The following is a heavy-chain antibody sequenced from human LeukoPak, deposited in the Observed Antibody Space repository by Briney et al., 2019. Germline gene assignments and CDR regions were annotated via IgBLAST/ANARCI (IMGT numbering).Heavy chain of an antibody. D-gene: IGHD3-22*01. Sequence: GRSLRLSWVASGFTFSSYGMHWVRPAPGQWPEWEAVTWYDGSNKYYADSVKGRFTISRDNSKNTLYLQMNSLRAEDTAVYYCARDRSSGYYYGGGPSGYWGQGTLVTVSS. CDR2: TWYDGSNK. J-gene: IGHJ4*02. CDR1: GFTFSSYG. V-gene: IGHV3-33*01. CDR3: ARDRSSGYYYGGGPSGY.